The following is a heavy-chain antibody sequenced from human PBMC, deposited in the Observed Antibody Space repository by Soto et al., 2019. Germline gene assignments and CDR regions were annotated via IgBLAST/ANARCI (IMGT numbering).Heavy chain of an antibody. CDR1: GFTFSSYA. V-gene: IGHV3-30-3*01. J-gene: IGHJ4*02. CDR3: ARDTSQALYFDY. D-gene: IGHD6-6*01. Sequence: GGSLRLSGAACGFTFSSYAIHWVHQAPCKGLEWVAVISYDGSNKYYADSVKGRFTISRDNSKNTLYLQMNSLRAEDTAVYYCARDTSQALYFDYWGQGTLVSDS. CDR2: ISYDGSNK.